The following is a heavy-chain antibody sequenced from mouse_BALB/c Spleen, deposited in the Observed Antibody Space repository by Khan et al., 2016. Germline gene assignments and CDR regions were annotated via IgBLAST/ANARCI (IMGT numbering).Heavy chain of an antibody. V-gene: IGHV9-3-1*01. J-gene: IGHJ3*01. Sequence: QIQLVQSGPELKKPGETVKISCKASGYTFTNYGMNWVKQAPGKGLKWMGWINTYTGDPTYADDFKGRVAFSLETSASTAYLQINSLKNEDTATDVCARLLRSWFADWGQGTLVTVSA. D-gene: IGHD1-1*01. CDR3: ARLLRSWFAD. CDR2: INTYTGDP. CDR1: GYTFTNYG.